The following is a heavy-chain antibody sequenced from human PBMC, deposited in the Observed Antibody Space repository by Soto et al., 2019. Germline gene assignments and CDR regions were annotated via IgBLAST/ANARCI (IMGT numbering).Heavy chain of an antibody. CDR1: GFTFSSYW. CDR2: IKQDGSKK. J-gene: IGHJ4*02. Sequence: GGSLRLSCVASGFTFSSYWMSWVRQAPGKGLEWVANIKQDGSKKYYVDSVKGRFTISRDNAKNSLYLEMNSLRAEDTAVYYCARATCSSSTCYAVYFDSWGLGTLVTVSS. D-gene: IGHD2-2*01. V-gene: IGHV3-7*01. CDR3: ARATCSSSTCYAVYFDS.